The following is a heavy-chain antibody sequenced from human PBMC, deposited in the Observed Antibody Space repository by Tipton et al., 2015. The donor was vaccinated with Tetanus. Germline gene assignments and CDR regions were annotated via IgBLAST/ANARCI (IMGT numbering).Heavy chain of an antibody. J-gene: IGHJ3*01. CDR2: IYGDGSAT. CDR1: GFTFNRYS. V-gene: IGHV3-74*01. D-gene: IGHD6-13*01. CDR3: ARGWGGSWFYV. Sequence: SLRLSCAASGFTFNRYSMHWVRQAPGKGLVWVSRIYGDGSATSYADSVRGRFTISRDNAENSLYLQMNGLRAEDTAVYYCARGWGGSWFYVWGQGTMVIVSS.